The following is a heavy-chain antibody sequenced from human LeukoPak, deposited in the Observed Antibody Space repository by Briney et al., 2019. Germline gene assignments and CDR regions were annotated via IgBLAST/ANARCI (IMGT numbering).Heavy chain of an antibody. CDR1: GFTFSSYD. CDR3: AGVPGPRIAYYNMDV. Sequence: PGGTLRLSCAASGFTFSSYDMNWVRQAPGKGREWVSCISTRSTYIYYTDSVKGRFTISRDNAESSLYLQMNSLRAEDTAVYYCAGVPGPRIAYYNMDVWGQGTTVTVSS. V-gene: IGHV3-21*01. D-gene: IGHD2-21*01. J-gene: IGHJ6*02. CDR2: ISTRSTYI.